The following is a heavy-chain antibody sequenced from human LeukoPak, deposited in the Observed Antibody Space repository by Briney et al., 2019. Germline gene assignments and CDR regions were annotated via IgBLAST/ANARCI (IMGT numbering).Heavy chain of an antibody. CDR3: ARGSGSHFQIFDY. D-gene: IGHD1-26*01. V-gene: IGHV1-2*04. Sequence: ASVKVSCKASGYTFTGYYMHWVRQAPGQGLEWMGWINPNSGGTNYAQKFQGWVTMTRDTSISTAYMELSRLRSDDTAVYYCARGSGSHFQIFDYWGQGTLVTVSS. CDR2: INPNSGGT. CDR1: GYTFTGYY. J-gene: IGHJ4*02.